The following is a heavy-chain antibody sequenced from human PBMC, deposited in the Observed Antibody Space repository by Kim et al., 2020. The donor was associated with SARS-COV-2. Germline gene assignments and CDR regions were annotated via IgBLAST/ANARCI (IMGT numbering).Heavy chain of an antibody. CDR1: GYSFTSYW. CDR3: ARLARASSGWYNPPFPPNWFDP. D-gene: IGHD6-19*01. J-gene: IGHJ5*02. Sequence: GESLKISCKGSGYSFTSYWISWVRQMPGKGLEWMGRIDPSDSYTNYSPSFQGHVTISADKSISTAYLQWSSLKASDTAMYYCARLARASSGWYNPPFPPNWFDPWGQGTLVTVSS. CDR2: IDPSDSYT. V-gene: IGHV5-10-1*01.